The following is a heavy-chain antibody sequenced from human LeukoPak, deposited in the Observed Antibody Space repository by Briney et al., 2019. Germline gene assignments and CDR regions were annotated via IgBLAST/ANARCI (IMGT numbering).Heavy chain of an antibody. J-gene: IGHJ5*02. CDR3: ARDTSYNLNWFDP. CDR1: GYTFTGYY. CDR2: INPNSGGT. Sequence: ASVKVSCKASGYTFTGYYMHWVRQAPGQGLEWMGWINPNSGGTNYAQKFQGRVTMTRDTSISTAYMELSRPRSDDTAVYYCARDTSYNLNWFDPWGQGTLVTVSS. V-gene: IGHV1-2*02. D-gene: IGHD5-24*01.